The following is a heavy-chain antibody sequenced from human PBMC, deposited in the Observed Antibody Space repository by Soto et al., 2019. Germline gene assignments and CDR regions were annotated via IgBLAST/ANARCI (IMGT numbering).Heavy chain of an antibody. D-gene: IGHD2-8*01. CDR3: AREHCTNGVCYRDGGPLGGMDV. Sequence: EVQLVESGGGLVQPGGSLRLSCSASGFPFSGYSMNWVRQAPGKGLEWVSYISSSSSTTYYADSVKGRFTISRDNAKNSLYLQMSSLRDEDTAVYYCAREHCTNGVCYRDGGPLGGMDVWGQGTTVTVSS. CDR2: ISSSSSTT. J-gene: IGHJ6*02. V-gene: IGHV3-48*02. CDR1: GFPFSGYS.